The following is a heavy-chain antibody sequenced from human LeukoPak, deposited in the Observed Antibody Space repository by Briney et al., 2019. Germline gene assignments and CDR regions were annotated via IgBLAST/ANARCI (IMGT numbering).Heavy chain of an antibody. D-gene: IGHD3-10*01. CDR2: INHSGST. CDR3: ARGGYWHYRSGSYYNPTYNWFDP. J-gene: IGHJ5*02. CDR1: GGSFSGYY. V-gene: IGHV4-34*01. Sequence: PSETLSLTCAVYGGSFSGYYWSWIRQPPGKGLEWMGEINHSGSTNYNPSLTSRVPISVATSKTQFSLKLRSVTAAATAVYYCARGGYWHYRSGSYYNPTYNWFDPRGQGTLVTVSS.